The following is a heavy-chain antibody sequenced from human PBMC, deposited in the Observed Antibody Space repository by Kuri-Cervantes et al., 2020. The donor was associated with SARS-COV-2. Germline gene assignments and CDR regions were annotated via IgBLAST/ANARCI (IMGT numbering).Heavy chain of an antibody. Sequence: ASVKVSCKASGYTFTGYYMHWVRQAPGQGLEWMGWINPNSGGTNYAQKFQGRVTMTRDTSITTAYMEVSRLRSDDTAVYYCAKRYCSSTSCHSYYYMDVWGKGTTVTVSS. V-gene: IGHV1-2*02. D-gene: IGHD2-2*01. CDR2: INPNSGGT. CDR1: GYTFTGYY. J-gene: IGHJ6*03. CDR3: AKRYCSSTSCHSYYYMDV.